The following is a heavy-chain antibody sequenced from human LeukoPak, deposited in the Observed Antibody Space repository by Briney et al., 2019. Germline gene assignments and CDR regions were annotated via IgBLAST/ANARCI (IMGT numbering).Heavy chain of an antibody. CDR3: AKCSGGTCYSSLDY. D-gene: IGHD2-15*01. J-gene: IGHJ4*02. V-gene: IGHV3-23*01. CDR1: GFTFSSYA. CDR2: ISGSGGST. Sequence: GGSLRLSCAASGFTFSSYAMSWVRQAPGKGLEWVSGISGSGGSTYYADSVKGRFTFSRDNSKNTLYLQMNSLRAGDTAVYYCAKCSGGTCYSSLDYWGQGTLVTVSS.